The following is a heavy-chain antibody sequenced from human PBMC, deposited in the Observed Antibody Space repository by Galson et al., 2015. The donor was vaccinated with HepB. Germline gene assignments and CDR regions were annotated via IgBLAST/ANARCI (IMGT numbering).Heavy chain of an antibody. CDR3: ARGRRYCSSTSCPGWYFDL. CDR1: GFTFSSYA. V-gene: IGHV3-20*01. D-gene: IGHD2-2*01. CDR2: INWNGGST. J-gene: IGHJ2*01. Sequence: SLRLSCAASGFTFSSYAMSWVRQAPGKGLEWVSGINWNGGSTGYADSVKGRFTISRDNAKNSLYLQMNSLRAEDTALYHCARGRRYCSSTSCPGWYFDLWGRGTLVTVSS.